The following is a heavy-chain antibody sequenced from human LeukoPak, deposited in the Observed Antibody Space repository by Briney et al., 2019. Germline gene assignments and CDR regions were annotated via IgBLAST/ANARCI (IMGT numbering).Heavy chain of an antibody. CDR1: GGSISSYY. CDR2: IYTSGST. J-gene: IGHJ3*02. D-gene: IGHD2-15*01. CDR3: ASILDIVVAGGAFDI. Sequence: PSETLSLTCTVSGGSISSYYWSWIRQPAGKGLEWIGRIYTSGSTNYNPSLKSRVTMSVDTSKNQFSLKLSSVTAADTAVYHCASILDIVVAGGAFDIWGQGTMVTVSS. V-gene: IGHV4-4*07.